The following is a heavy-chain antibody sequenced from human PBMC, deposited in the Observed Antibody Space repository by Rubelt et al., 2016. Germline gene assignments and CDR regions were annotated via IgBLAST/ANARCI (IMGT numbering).Heavy chain of an antibody. CDR2: IYYSGST. D-gene: IGHD1-26*01. J-gene: IGHJ4*02. V-gene: IGHV4-39*07. Sequence: QLQLQESGPGLVKPSETLSLTCTVSGGSISSSSYYWGWIRQPPGKGLEWIGYIYYSGSTNYNPSLKSRVTISVDTSKNQFALRVYSVTAADTAVYYRARTYRYYSDYWGQGTLVSVSS. CDR3: ARTYRYYSDY. CDR1: GGSISSSSYY.